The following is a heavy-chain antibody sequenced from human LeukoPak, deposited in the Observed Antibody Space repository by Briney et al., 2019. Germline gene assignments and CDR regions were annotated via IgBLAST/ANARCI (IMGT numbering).Heavy chain of an antibody. Sequence: LXXSXXXXGXSFXXYWMSWVRQTPGKXLEWVANIKQDGSVKNSVDSMKGRFTISRDNTKNSLYLEMNSLKAEDTAVYYCVRGGGHFDLWGQGTLVTVSS. CDR2: IKQDGSVK. D-gene: IGHD3-16*01. V-gene: IGHV3-7*03. J-gene: IGHJ4*01. CDR3: VRGGGHFDL. CDR1: GXSFXXYW.